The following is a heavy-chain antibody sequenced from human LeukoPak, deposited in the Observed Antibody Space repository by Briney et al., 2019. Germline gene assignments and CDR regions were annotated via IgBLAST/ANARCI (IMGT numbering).Heavy chain of an antibody. CDR1: GGTFSSYA. V-gene: IGHV1-69*04. J-gene: IGHJ6*02. CDR2: IIPILGIA. Sequence: GSSVKVSCKASGGTFSSYAISWVRQTPGQGLEWMGRIIPILGIANYAQKFQGRVTITADKSTSTAYMELSSLRSEDTAVYYCAREWYGMDVWGQGTTVTVSS. CDR3: AREWYGMDV.